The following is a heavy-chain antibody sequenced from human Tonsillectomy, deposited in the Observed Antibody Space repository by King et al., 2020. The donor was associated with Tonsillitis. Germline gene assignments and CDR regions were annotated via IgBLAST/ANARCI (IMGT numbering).Heavy chain of an antibody. CDR2: IYSGGST. V-gene: IGHV3-66*04. Sequence: DVQLVESGRGLVQPGGSLRLSCAASGFTVSSNYMSWVRQAPGKGLEWVSVIYSGGSTYYADSVKGRFTISRDNSKNTLYLQMNSLTAEDTAVYYCARRPIVDTAMATGDWDYWGQGTLVTVSS. CDR1: GFTVSSNY. CDR3: ARRPIVDTAMATGDWDY. D-gene: IGHD5-18*01. J-gene: IGHJ4*02.